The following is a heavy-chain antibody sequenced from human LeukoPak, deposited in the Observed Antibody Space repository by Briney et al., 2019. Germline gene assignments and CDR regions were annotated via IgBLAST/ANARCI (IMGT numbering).Heavy chain of an antibody. Sequence: GGSLRLSCAASGFTFSGSSMHWVRQASGKGLEWVGRIRTKANSYATAYAASMKGRFTISRDDSKNTAYLQMNSLKTEDTAVYYCSRYDSSGTFDSWGQGTLVTVSS. J-gene: IGHJ4*02. V-gene: IGHV3-73*01. CDR1: GFTFSGSS. CDR2: IRTKANSYAT. D-gene: IGHD3-22*01. CDR3: SRYDSSGTFDS.